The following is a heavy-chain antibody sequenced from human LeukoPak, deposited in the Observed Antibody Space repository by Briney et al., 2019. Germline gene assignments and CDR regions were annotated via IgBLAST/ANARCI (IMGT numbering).Heavy chain of an antibody. V-gene: IGHV1-2*02. CDR1: GYIFTDYY. CDR3: VSWDGGDSDVDSFDY. CDR2: ISLYSGAT. J-gene: IGHJ4*02. Sequence: GASVKLSCKASGYIFTDYYTHWVRQAPGPGFEWMGWISLYSGATELAQTVQGRVTLTRATSISTAYVELSNLGSDDTGVHYCVSWDGGDSDVDSFDYWGQGTLVIVSS. D-gene: IGHD3-10*01.